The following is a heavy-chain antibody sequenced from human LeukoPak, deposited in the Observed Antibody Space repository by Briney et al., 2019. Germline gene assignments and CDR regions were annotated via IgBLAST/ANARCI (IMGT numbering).Heavy chain of an antibody. CDR2: ISSGGSAI. J-gene: IGHJ6*01. Sequence: GGSLTLSCAASGFTFSSYSMIWPRQAPGKGLEWVSHISSGGSAIYYADSVKGRFTISRDNAKNSLYLQMNSLRDEDTAVYYCVNSGYDSYQFGIFVCGQGTTVTVSS. V-gene: IGHV3-48*02. D-gene: IGHD5-12*01. CDR1: GFTFSSYS. CDR3: VNSGYDSYQFGIFV.